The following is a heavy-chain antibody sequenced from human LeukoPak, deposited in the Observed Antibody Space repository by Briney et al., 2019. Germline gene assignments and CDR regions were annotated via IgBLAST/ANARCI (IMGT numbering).Heavy chain of an antibody. CDR3: AKDRGCSSTSCYVRYYFDY. CDR1: GGSISSYY. CDR2: IYYSGST. V-gene: IGHV4-59*01. J-gene: IGHJ4*02. D-gene: IGHD2-2*01. Sequence: SETLSLTCTVSGGSISSYYWSWIRQPPGKGLEWIGYIYYSGSTNYNPSLKSRVTISVDTSKNQFSLKLSSVTAADTAVYYCAKDRGCSSTSCYVRYYFDYWGQGTLVTVSS.